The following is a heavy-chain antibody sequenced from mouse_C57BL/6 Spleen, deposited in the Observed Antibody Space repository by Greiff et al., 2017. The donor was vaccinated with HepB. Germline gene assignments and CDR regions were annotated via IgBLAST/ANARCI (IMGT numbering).Heavy chain of an antibody. CDR1: GFSLTSYG. J-gene: IGHJ3*01. CDR3: ASGNYECDGGAWFAY. V-gene: IGHV2-6*01. CDR2: IWGDGST. D-gene: IGHD2-4*01. Sequence: VQLQQSGPGLVAPSQSLSITCNVSGFSLTSYGVDWVRQSPGKGLEWLGDIWGDGSTNYNSARKSRLSISKDNSKGQAFLKMNSLQTADTAMYYCASGNYECDGGAWFAYWGQGTLVTVSA.